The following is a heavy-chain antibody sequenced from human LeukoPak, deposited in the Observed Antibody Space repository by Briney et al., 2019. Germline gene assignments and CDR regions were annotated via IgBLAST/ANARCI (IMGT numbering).Heavy chain of an antibody. CDR2: MNPISGYT. CDR1: GYTFTSYD. V-gene: IGHV1-8*01. J-gene: IGHJ3*02. D-gene: IGHD6-13*01. CDR3: ARGNRLYTSSWSSLPFDI. Sequence: ASVKVSCKASGYTFTSYDINWVRQATGRGLEWMGWMNPISGYTGFAQNFQGRVTMTGNTSISTAYMELSSLKSEDAAVYYCARGNRLYTSSWSSLPFDIWGQGTMVTVSS.